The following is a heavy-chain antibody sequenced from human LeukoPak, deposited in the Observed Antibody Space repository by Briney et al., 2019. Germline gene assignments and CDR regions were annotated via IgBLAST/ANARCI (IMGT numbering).Heavy chain of an antibody. CDR1: GYTFTNYG. V-gene: IGHV1-18*01. CDR2: ISAYNGNT. CDR3: AKLVLGYNSPFDY. J-gene: IGHJ4*02. D-gene: IGHD6-19*01. Sequence: ASVKVSCKASGYTFTNYGICWVRQAPGQGLEWMGWISAYNGNTNYAQKLQGRVTMTTDTSTSTAYMELRSLRSDDTAVYYCAKLVLGYNSPFDYWGQGTLVTVSS.